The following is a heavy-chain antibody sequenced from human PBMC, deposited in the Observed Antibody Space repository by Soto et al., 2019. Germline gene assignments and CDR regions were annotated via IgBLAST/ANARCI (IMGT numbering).Heavy chain of an antibody. J-gene: IGHJ4*02. CDR2: ISGSGGST. Sequence: RRLSCAASGFTFSSYSMSWVRQAPGKGLEWVSAISGSGGSTYYADSVKGRFTISRDNSKNTLYLQMNSLRAEDTAVYYCAKDDSSGYYPNRIKPEYWDQGTLVAVSS. V-gene: IGHV3-23*01. CDR1: GFTFSSYS. CDR3: AKDDSSGYYPNRIKPEY. D-gene: IGHD3-22*01.